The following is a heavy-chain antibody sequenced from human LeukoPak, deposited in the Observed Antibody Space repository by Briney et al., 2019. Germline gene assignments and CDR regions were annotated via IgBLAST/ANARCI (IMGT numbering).Heavy chain of an antibody. CDR1: GFTFSSYS. V-gene: IGHV3-21*05. CDR3: ARDILDSSGYSGAFDI. CDR2: ISSSSSYI. Sequence: PGGSLRLSCAASGFTFSSYSMNWVRQAPGKGLEWVSYISSSSSYIYYADSVKGRFTISRDNAKNSLYLQMNSLRAEDTAVYYCARDILDSSGYSGAFDIWGQGTMVTVSS. J-gene: IGHJ3*02. D-gene: IGHD3-22*01.